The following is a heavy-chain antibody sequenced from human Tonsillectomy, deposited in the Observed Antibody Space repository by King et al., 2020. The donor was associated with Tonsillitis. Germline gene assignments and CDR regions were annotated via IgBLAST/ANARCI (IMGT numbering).Heavy chain of an antibody. V-gene: IGHV1-2*02. J-gene: IGHJ4*02. Sequence: QLVQSGAEVKKPGASVKVSCKASGYTFTGYYMHWVRQAPGQGLEWMGWINPNSGGTNYAQKFQGRVTMTRDTSISTAYMELSRLRSDDTAVYYCARDQMAGGNRNDFDYWGQGTLVTVSS. D-gene: IGHD1-14*01. CDR3: ARDQMAGGNRNDFDY. CDR1: GYTFTGYY. CDR2: INPNSGGT.